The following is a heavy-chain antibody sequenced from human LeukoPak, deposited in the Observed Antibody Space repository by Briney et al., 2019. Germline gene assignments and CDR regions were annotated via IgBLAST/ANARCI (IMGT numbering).Heavy chain of an antibody. J-gene: IGHJ4*02. D-gene: IGHD3-16*02. Sequence: GGSLRLSCAASGFTFSEYAMSWVRQAAGKGLEWVSGISDTGRRTYYTDSVQGRFTISRDESKKTVYPLVKTLRAEDTAVYFCARHDSFIPYWGQGTLVTVSS. CDR2: ISDTGRRT. CDR1: GFTFSEYA. CDR3: ARHDSFIPY. V-gene: IGHV3-23*01.